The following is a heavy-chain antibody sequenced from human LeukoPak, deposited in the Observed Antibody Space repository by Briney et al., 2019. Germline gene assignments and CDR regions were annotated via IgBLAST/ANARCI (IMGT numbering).Heavy chain of an antibody. D-gene: IGHD4-17*01. CDR3: ARGNAYYGDCFDY. J-gene: IGHJ4*02. V-gene: IGHV3-7*01. CDR1: GFTFSAYW. Sequence: PGGSLRLSCAASGFTFSAYWMSWVRQAPGKGLEWVANIKGDGSEKYYVDSVKGRFTISRDNAKNSLYLQMNSLRAEDTAVYYCARGNAYYGDCFDYWGQGTLVTVSS. CDR2: IKGDGSEK.